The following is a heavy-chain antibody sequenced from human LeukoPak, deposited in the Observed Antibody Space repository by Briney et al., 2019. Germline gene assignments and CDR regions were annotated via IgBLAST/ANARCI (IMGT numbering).Heavy chain of an antibody. CDR1: GGSISSSSYY. D-gene: IGHD3-22*01. J-gene: IGHJ4*02. CDR3: ASSSGYLRGNDY. Sequence: SETLSLTCTVSGGSISSSSYYWGWIRQPPGKGLEWIGSIYYSGSTYYNPSLKSRVTISVDTSKNQFSLKLSSVTAADTAVYYCASSSGYLRGNDYWGQGTLVTVSS. V-gene: IGHV4-39*01. CDR2: IYYSGST.